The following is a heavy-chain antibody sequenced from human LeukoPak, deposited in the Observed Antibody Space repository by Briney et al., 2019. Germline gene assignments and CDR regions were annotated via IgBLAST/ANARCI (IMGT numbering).Heavy chain of an antibody. D-gene: IGHD4-17*01. Sequence: SETLSLTCTVSGGSISAYFWGWIRRLAGKGVEWIGHIYSSGSTIYNPTLNSRVNMSVHTSKKQFPLQLTSATAADTAGYYCAMALKYDSDDLDAYDIWGEGTMVTVSS. J-gene: IGHJ3*02. V-gene: IGHV4-4*07. CDR3: AMALKYDSDDLDAYDI. CDR2: IYSSGST. CDR1: GGSISAYF.